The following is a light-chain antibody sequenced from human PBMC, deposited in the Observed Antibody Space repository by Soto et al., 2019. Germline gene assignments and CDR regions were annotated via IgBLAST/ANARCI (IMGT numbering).Light chain of an antibody. Sequence: EIVLTQSPATLSLSPGERATLSCRASRSVSSYLAWYQQKPGQDPRLLVYDASNRATGIPARVSGSGSGTDFTLTISSLEPEDFAVYYCQQWRTFGPGTKVDIK. J-gene: IGKJ3*01. CDR2: DAS. CDR3: QQWRT. CDR1: RSVSSY. V-gene: IGKV3-11*01.